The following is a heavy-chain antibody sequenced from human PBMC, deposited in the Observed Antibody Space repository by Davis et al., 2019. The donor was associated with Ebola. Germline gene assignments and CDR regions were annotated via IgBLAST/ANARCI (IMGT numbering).Heavy chain of an antibody. Sequence: MPSETLSLTCTVSGDSISTYSWSWIRQPPGKGLEWIGYISNIGWTNYNASLKSRVTISVDTSKNQFSLKLSSVTAADTAVYYCARGVRLLQGFCYFDYWGQGTLVTVSS. D-gene: IGHD5-24*01. CDR3: ARGVRLLQGFCYFDY. CDR2: ISNIGWT. J-gene: IGHJ4*02. V-gene: IGHV4-59*01. CDR1: GDSISTYS.